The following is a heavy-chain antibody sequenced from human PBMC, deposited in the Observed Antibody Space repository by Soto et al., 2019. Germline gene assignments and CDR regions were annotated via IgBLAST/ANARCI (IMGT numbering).Heavy chain of an antibody. CDR2: IYYSGRT. D-gene: IGHD5-12*01. CDR1: GGSISSYY. V-gene: IGHV4-59*08. J-gene: IGHJ5*02. CDR3: TGVGYSGYKGVRYP. Sequence: QVQLQESGPGLVKPSETLSLTCTVSGGSISSYYWSWIRQPPGKGLEWIGYIYYSGRTNYNPSLKRRVTVSVDTPKNPFALKLSSVTAADAAVYYCTGVGYSGYKGVRYPWGQGTLVTVSS.